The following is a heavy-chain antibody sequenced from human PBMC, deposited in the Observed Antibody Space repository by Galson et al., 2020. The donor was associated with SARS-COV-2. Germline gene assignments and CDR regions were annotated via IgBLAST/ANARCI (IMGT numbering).Heavy chain of an antibody. J-gene: IGHJ6*03. Sequence: GGSLRLSCAASGFTFNSYGMHWVRQAPGKGLEWVAVIWYDGSNKYYADSVKGRFTISRDNSKNTLYLQMNSLRAEDTAVYYCAKDGGCSSTSCYWDYYYMDVWGKGTTVTVSS. V-gene: IGHV3-33*06. CDR1: GFTFNSYG. D-gene: IGHD2-2*01. CDR3: AKDGGCSSTSCYWDYYYMDV. CDR2: IWYDGSNK.